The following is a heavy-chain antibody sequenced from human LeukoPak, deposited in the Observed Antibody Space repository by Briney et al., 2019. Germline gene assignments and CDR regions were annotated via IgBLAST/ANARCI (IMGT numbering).Heavy chain of an antibody. Sequence: GGSLRLSCAASGFTFSSYSMNWVRQAPGKGLEWVSSISSSSSYIYYADSVKGRFTISRDNAKNSLYPQMNSLRAEDTAVYYCARDKDSSSWYFDYWGQGTLVTVSS. V-gene: IGHV3-21*01. CDR2: ISSSSSYI. J-gene: IGHJ4*02. D-gene: IGHD6-13*01. CDR3: ARDKDSSSWYFDY. CDR1: GFTFSSYS.